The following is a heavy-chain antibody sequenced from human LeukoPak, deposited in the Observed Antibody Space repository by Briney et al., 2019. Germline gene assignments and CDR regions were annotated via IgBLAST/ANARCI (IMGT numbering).Heavy chain of an antibody. D-gene: IGHD6-13*01. CDR2: ISSSSSYI. V-gene: IGHV3-21*01. Sequence: GGSLRLSCAASGFTFSSYSMNWVRQAPGKGLEWVSSISSSSSYIYYADSVKGRFTISRDNAENSLYLQMNSLRAEDTAVYYCARDLYSSSWLNYHYFDYWGQGALVTVSS. CDR3: ARDLYSSSWLNYHYFDY. CDR1: GFTFSSYS. J-gene: IGHJ4*02.